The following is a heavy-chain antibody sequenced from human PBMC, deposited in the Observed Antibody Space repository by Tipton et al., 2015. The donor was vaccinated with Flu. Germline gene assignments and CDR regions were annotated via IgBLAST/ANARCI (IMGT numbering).Heavy chain of an antibody. V-gene: IGHV4-4*07. J-gene: IGHJ4*02. D-gene: IGHD3-10*01. Sequence: LSCSVFGASMRSYYWSWIRQPAGKGLEWIGRIYSSGSTNSNPALKSRVTMSIDTFENQLSLRLSSVTAADTAVYYCVREDYYGSSSYEANYYFDRWGQGTLVTVSS. CDR3: VREDYYGSSSYEANYYFDR. CDR1: GASMRSYY. CDR2: IYSSGST.